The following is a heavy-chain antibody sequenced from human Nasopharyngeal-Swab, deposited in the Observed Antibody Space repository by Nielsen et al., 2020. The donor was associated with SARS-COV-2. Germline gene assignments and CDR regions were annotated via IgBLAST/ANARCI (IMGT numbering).Heavy chain of an antibody. CDR1: GGSISSGGYY. CDR2: IYYSGRT. J-gene: IGHJ4*02. CDR3: ARELSSITIFGVVTRYFDY. V-gene: IGHV4-31*03. Sequence: SETLSLTCTVSGGSISSGGYYWSWIRQHPGKGLEWIGYIYYSGRTYYNPSPKSRVNISVDTSKNQFSLKLSSVTAADTAVYYCARELSSITIFGVVTRYFDYWGQGTLVTVSS. D-gene: IGHD3-3*01.